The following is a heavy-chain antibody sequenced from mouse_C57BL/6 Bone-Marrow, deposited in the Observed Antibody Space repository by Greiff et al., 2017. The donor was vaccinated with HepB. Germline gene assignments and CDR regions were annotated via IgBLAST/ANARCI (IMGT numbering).Heavy chain of an antibody. CDR3: AKKYGYDGGAMDY. V-gene: IGHV1-42*01. Sequence: EVQLQQSGPELVKPGASVKISCKASGYSFTGYYMNWVKQSPEKSLEWIGEINPSTGGTTYNQKFKAKATLTVDKSSSTAYMQLKSLTSEDSAVYYCAKKYGYDGGAMDYWGQGTSVTVSS. CDR2: INPSTGGT. J-gene: IGHJ4*01. D-gene: IGHD2-2*01. CDR1: GYSFTGYY.